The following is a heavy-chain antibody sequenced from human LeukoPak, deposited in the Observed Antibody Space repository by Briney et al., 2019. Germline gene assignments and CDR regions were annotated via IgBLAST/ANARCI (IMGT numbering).Heavy chain of an antibody. CDR1: GYTLTELS. J-gene: IGHJ6*02. V-gene: IGHV1-24*01. D-gene: IGHD6-19*01. CDR3: ATDRGAVAGTDYYYGMDV. Sequence: GASEKVSCQVSGYTLTELSMHWVRQAPGKGLGWMGGFDPEDGETIYAQKFQGRVTMTEDTSTDTAYMELSSLRSEDTAVYYCATDRGAVAGTDYYYGMDVWGQGTTVTVSS. CDR2: FDPEDGET.